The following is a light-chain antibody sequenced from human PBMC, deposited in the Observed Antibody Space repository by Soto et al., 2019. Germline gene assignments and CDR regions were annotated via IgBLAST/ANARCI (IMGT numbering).Light chain of an antibody. CDR1: QSVSNTY. J-gene: IGKJ3*01. Sequence: EIVLTQSPGTLSLSPGDRATLSCRASQSVSNTYLAWYQQKPGQAPRLLIYDASSRATGIPDRFSGSGSGTDFNLTISRLEPEDFAVYFCPRYGRSAGLFAFGPGDKVDIK. CDR3: PRYGRSAGLFA. CDR2: DAS. V-gene: IGKV3-20*01.